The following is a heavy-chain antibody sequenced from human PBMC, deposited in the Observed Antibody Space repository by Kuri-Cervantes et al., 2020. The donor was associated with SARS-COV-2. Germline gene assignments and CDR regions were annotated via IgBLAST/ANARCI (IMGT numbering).Heavy chain of an antibody. D-gene: IGHD3-9*01. V-gene: IGHV1-69*13. J-gene: IGHJ4*02. CDR2: IIPIFGTA. CDR1: GYTFTGYY. Sequence: SVKVSCKASGYTFTGYYMHWVRQAPGQGLEWMGGIIPIFGTANYAQKFQGRVTITADESTSTAYMELSSLRSEDTAVYYCARDGYYDILTGYFYWGQGTLVTVSS. CDR3: ARDGYYDILTGYFY.